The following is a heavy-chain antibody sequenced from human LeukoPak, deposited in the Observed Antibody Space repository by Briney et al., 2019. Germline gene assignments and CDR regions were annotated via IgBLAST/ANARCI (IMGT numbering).Heavy chain of an antibody. Sequence: ASVKVSCKASGYTFTSYGISWVRQAPGQGLEWMGWISAYNGNTNHAQKLQGRVTMTTDTSTSTAYMELRSLRSDDTAVYYCARGNLYYYDSSGYHNWFDPWGQGTLVTVSS. CDR3: ARGNLYYYDSSGYHNWFDP. CDR2: ISAYNGNT. V-gene: IGHV1-18*01. CDR1: GYTFTSYG. D-gene: IGHD3-22*01. J-gene: IGHJ5*02.